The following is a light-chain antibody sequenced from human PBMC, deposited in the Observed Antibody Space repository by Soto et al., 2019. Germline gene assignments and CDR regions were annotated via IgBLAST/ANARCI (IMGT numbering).Light chain of an antibody. J-gene: IGKJ1*01. CDR3: QQYDTFPRT. CDR2: GAS. V-gene: IGKV3-20*01. CDR1: QSLSSNF. Sequence: EIVLTQSPGTLSLFPGDRATLSCRASQSLSSNFLAWYQQKPGQAPRLLIYGASRRATDIPDRFSGSGSVTDFALTITRLEPADFAVYFCQQYDTFPRTFGQGTKVEIQ.